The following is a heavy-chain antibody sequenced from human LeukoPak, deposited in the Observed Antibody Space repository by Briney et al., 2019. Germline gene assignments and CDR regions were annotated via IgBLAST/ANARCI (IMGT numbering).Heavy chain of an antibody. CDR3: ARPTILGYCSRTSCYLSAFDI. D-gene: IGHD2-2*01. CDR1: GYSFTNYW. V-gene: IGHV5-51*01. Sequence: PGESLKISCKGSGYSFTNYWIGWVRQMPGKGLEWMGIIYPGDSDTIYSPSFQGQVTMSADKSISTAYLQWSSLKASDTAMYYCARPTILGYCSRTSCYLSAFDIWGQGTMVTVSS. CDR2: IYPGDSDT. J-gene: IGHJ3*02.